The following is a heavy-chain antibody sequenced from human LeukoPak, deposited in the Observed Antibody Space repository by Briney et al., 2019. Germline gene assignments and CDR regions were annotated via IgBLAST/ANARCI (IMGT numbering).Heavy chain of an antibody. CDR1: GGSISSFD. V-gene: IGHV4-59*01. J-gene: IGHJ4*02. CDR2: IYHTGIT. Sequence: SETLSLTCTVSGGSISSFDWSWIRQPPGKGLEWIGYIYHTGITNSNPSLKSRVTISVDTSKNQFSLNLRSVTAADTAVYYCAKDLASSSGFDYWGQGTLVTVSS. CDR3: AKDLASSSGFDY. D-gene: IGHD6-13*01.